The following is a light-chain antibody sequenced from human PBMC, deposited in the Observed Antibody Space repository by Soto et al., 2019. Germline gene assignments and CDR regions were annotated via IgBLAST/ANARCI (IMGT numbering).Light chain of an antibody. CDR1: QSVSSN. CDR3: QQYNSWPYT. Sequence: EIVMTQSPATLSVSPGERATLSCRARQSVSSNLGWYQQKPGQSPRLLMYGASTRATGIPARFTGSGSGTEFTLTISSLQSEDFAVYYCQQYNSWPYTFGQGTNLEIK. CDR2: GAS. J-gene: IGKJ2*01. V-gene: IGKV3-15*01.